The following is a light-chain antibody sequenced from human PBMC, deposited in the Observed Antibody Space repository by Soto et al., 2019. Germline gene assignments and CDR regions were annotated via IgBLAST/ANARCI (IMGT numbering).Light chain of an antibody. J-gene: IGLJ3*02. CDR1: GSDIGGYNY. V-gene: IGLV2-14*03. CDR2: DVS. Sequence: QSVLTQPASVSGSPGQSITISCAGTGSDIGGYNYVSWYQQHPGKPPKLMIYDVSNRPSGVSNRFSGSKSGNTASLTISGLQAEDEDDYYCSSYTTSTRVVFGGGTQLTVL. CDR3: SSYTTSTRVV.